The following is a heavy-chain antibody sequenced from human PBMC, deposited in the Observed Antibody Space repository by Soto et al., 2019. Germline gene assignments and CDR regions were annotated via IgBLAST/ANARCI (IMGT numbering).Heavy chain of an antibody. CDR1: GYNFTNSW. V-gene: IGHV5-10-1*01. J-gene: IGHJ5*02. Sequence: VQLVQSGAEMKKPGESLRISCKGSGYNFTNSWITWVRQMPGKGLEWMGRIDPSDSYTHYSPSFQGHVTISADKSSGTASLQWNRLKASDSAMYYCARQVGVQPYSWFDPWGPGTQVTVSS. CDR2: IDPSDSYT. D-gene: IGHD2-2*01. CDR3: ARQVGVQPYSWFDP.